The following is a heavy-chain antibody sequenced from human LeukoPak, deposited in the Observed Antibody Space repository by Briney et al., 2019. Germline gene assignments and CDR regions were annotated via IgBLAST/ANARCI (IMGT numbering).Heavy chain of an antibody. V-gene: IGHV4-4*07. Sequence: SETLSLTCTVSGGSISSYYWSWIRQPAGKGLKWIGRIYTSGSTNYNPSLKSRVTISVDKSKNQFSLKLSSVTAADTAVYYCARLCQVTTCAKFEYWGQGILVTVSS. J-gene: IGHJ4*02. CDR3: ARLCQVTTCAKFEY. CDR1: GGSISSYY. D-gene: IGHD4-17*01. CDR2: IYTSGST.